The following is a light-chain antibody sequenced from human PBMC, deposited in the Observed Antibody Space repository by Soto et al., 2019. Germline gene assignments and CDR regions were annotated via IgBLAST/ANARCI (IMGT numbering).Light chain of an antibody. CDR2: AAS. CDR3: QQYDSWPFT. CDR1: QSIKSD. V-gene: IGKV3-15*01. J-gene: IGKJ3*01. Sequence: EILMTQSPATLSVSPGERATLSCRARQSIKSDLAWYQQKPGQAPRLLIYAASTKATGIPARFSGSGSGTEFTLNISSLQSEDCAIYYCQQYDSWPFTFGPGSKLHFK.